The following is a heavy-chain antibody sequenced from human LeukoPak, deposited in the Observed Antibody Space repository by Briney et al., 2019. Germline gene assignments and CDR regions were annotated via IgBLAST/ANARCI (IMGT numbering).Heavy chain of an antibody. D-gene: IGHD6-6*01. CDR1: GFTFSAYW. V-gene: IGHV3-7*01. CDR3: ARGLIAAHTPNWFDP. Sequence: GGSLRLSCAASGFTFSAYWMSWVRQAPGKGLEWVANIKHDGSERYHVDSVKGRFTISRDNAQNSLSLQMHSLRAEDTAVYYCARGLIAAHTPNWFDPWGQGTLVTVSS. CDR2: IKHDGSER. J-gene: IGHJ5*02.